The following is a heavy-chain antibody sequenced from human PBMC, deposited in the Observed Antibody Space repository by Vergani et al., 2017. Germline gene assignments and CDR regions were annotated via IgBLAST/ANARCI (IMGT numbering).Heavy chain of an antibody. CDR1: GFTFSDYY. CDR3: ARDSPAVAGHLD. Sequence: QVQLVESGGGLVKPGGSLRLSCEASGFTFSDYYMSWIRQAPGKGLEWVSYISSSSSYTNYADSVKGRFTISRDNAKNTRYLQMNSLRAEDTAVYYCARDSPAVAGHLDWGQGTLVTVSS. CDR2: ISSSSSYT. J-gene: IGHJ4*02. V-gene: IGHV3-11*05. D-gene: IGHD6-19*01.